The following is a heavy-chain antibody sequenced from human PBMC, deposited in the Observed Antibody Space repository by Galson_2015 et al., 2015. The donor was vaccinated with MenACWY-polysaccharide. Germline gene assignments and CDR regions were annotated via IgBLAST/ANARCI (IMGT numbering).Heavy chain of an antibody. D-gene: IGHD1-26*01. CDR3: VKGGWADN. J-gene: IGHJ4*02. Sequence: SLRLSCAASGFNFSIYVMTWVRRAPGKGLEWVSAISSGSDTAYYTDSVKGRFTISRDNSKDTLHLQMDSLRAEDTAVYYCVKGGWADNWGQGTLVTVSS. CDR2: ISSGSDTA. V-gene: IGHV3-23*01. CDR1: GFNFSIYV.